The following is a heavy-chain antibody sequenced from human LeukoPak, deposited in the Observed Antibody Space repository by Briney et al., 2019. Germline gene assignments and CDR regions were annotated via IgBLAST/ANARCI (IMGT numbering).Heavy chain of an antibody. V-gene: IGHV4-61*10. D-gene: IGHD2-15*01. CDR3: ARVRSEYCSGGSCYSDYYYYMDV. Sequence: SETLSLTCTVSGGSGSRGSYYWSWIRQPAGKGLEWIGYIYHTGSTSYSPSLKSRVTISADTSQNQFSLKLSSVTAADTAVYYCARVRSEYCSGGSCYSDYYYYMDVWGKGTTVTISS. CDR1: GGSGSRGSYY. J-gene: IGHJ6*03. CDR2: IYHTGST.